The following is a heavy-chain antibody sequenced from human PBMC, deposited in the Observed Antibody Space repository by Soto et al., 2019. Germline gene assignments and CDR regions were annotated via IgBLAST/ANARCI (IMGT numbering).Heavy chain of an antibody. D-gene: IGHD5-18*01. V-gene: IGHV1-18*04. CDR3: ARMWIQLWKPHDY. Sequence: XSVKVSCKASAYTFTSYGISWVRQAPGQGLEWMGWVSAYNGNTNYAQKLQGRVTMTTDTSTSTAYMELRSLRSDDTAVYYCARMWIQLWKPHDYWGQGTLVTVSS. CDR1: AYTFTSYG. CDR2: VSAYNGNT. J-gene: IGHJ4*02.